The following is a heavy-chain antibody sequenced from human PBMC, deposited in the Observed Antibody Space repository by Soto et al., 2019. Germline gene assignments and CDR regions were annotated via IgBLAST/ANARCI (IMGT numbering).Heavy chain of an antibody. J-gene: IGHJ6*02. V-gene: IGHV1-18*01. CDR2: ISAYNGNT. CDR3: ARVDCSSTSCYSPYYYYGMDV. Sequence: ASVKVSCKASGYTFTSYGISWVRQAPGQGLEWMGWISAYNGNTNYAQKLQGRATMTTDTSTSTAYMELRSLRSDDTAVYYCARVDCSSTSCYSPYYYYGMDVWGQGTTVTVSS. D-gene: IGHD2-2*01. CDR1: GYTFTSYG.